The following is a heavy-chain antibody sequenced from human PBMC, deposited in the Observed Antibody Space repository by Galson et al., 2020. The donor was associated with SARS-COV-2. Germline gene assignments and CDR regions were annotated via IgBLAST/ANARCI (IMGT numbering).Heavy chain of an antibody. CDR1: GGTFSSYA. V-gene: IGHV1-46*01. D-gene: IGHD4-4*01. Sequence: ASVKVSCKASGGTFSSYAISWVRQAPGQGLEWMGIINPSGGSTRYAQKFQGRVTMTRDTSTSTVYMELSSLRSEDTAVYYCARDPTVTTHLGDYLYYYYGMDVWGQGTTVTVSS. CDR3: ARDPTVTTHLGDYLYYYYGMDV. CDR2: INPSGGST. J-gene: IGHJ6*02.